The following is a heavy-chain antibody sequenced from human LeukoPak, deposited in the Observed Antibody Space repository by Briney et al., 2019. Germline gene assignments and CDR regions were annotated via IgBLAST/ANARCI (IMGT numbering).Heavy chain of an antibody. CDR1: GYTFTDYF. Sequence: ASVKVSCKASGYTFTDYFMRWVRQAPGQGLEWMGWINPNSGDTNYAQNFQGGVTMTRDTSISTAYMELTRLTSDDTAVYYCTRGRSSSGDDKVLAAYGGQGTLVTVSS. V-gene: IGHV1-2*02. CDR2: INPNSGDT. D-gene: IGHD4-17*01. J-gene: IGHJ1*01. CDR3: TRGRSSSGDDKVLAAY.